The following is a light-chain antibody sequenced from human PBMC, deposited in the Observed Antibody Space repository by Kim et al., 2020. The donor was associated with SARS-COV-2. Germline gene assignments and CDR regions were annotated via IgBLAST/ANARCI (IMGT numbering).Light chain of an antibody. Sequence: EIVLTQSPGTLSLSPGERATLSCRASQSVSRSYLAWYRQNPGQAPRLLIYGASSRATGIPDRFSGSGSGTDFTLTISRLEPEDFAVYYCQQYGTSPWTFGQGTKVDIK. J-gene: IGKJ1*01. CDR3: QQYGTSPWT. CDR1: QSVSRSY. CDR2: GAS. V-gene: IGKV3-20*01.